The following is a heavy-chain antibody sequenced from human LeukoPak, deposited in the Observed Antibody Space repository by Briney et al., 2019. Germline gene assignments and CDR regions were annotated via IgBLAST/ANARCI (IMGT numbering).Heavy chain of an antibody. J-gene: IGHJ3*02. CDR3: ATDILPYYYDSSGSGAFDI. CDR1: GYTLTELS. D-gene: IGHD3-22*01. Sequence: ALVKVSCKVSGYTLTELSMHWVRQAPGKGLEWMGGFDPEDGETIYAQKFQGRVTMTEDTSTDTAYMELSSLRSEDTAVYYCATDILPYYYDSSGSGAFDIWGQGTMVTVSS. CDR2: FDPEDGET. V-gene: IGHV1-24*01.